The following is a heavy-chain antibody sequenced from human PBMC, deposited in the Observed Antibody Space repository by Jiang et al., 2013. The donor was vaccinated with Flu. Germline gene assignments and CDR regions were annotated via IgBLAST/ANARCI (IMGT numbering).Heavy chain of an antibody. D-gene: IGHD2-2*01. CDR2: ISPGDSDI. CDR3: ARHAPWCSSTSCYPTRPGGMDV. V-gene: IGHV5-51*01. Sequence: WMGIISPGDSDIRYSPSFQGQVTISADKSISTAYLQWISLKASDTAMYYCARHAPWCSSTSCYPTRPGGMDVWGQGTTVTVSS. J-gene: IGHJ6*02.